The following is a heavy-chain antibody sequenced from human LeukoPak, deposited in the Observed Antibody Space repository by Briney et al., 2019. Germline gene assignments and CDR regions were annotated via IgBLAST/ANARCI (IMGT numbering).Heavy chain of an antibody. D-gene: IGHD7-27*01. CDR3: ASRKLGNDY. J-gene: IGHJ4*02. V-gene: IGHV4-39*06. CDR1: GGSISSSSYY. Sequence: SETLSLTCTVSGGSISSSSYYWGWIRQPPGKGLEWIGTIYYSGSTYYNSSLKSRVAISVDMSKNLFALKLSSVTAADTAVYYCASRKLGNDYWGQGTLVTVSS. CDR2: IYYSGST.